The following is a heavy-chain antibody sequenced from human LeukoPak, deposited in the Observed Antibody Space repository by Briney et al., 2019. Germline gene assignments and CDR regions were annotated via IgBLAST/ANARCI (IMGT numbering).Heavy chain of an antibody. CDR2: IRYDEKSK. CDR3: AKDLAPVATYYYYMNV. V-gene: IGHV3-30*02. Sequence: GGSLRLSCAASGLIFSSYGMHWVRQAAGRGVEGVAFIRYDEKSKFYADSVKGRFTISRDNSKNTVYLEVNSLRVEDTAVYYCAKDLAPVATYYYYMNVWGNGTTVTVSS. CDR1: GLIFSSYG. J-gene: IGHJ6*03.